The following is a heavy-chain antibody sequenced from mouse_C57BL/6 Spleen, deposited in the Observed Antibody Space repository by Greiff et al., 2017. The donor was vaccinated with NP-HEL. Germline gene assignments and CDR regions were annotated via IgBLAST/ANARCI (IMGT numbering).Heavy chain of an antibody. D-gene: IGHD2-5*01. Sequence: EVQGVESGGGLVKPGGSLKLSCAASGFTFSDYGMHWVRQAPEKGLEWVAYISSGSSTIYYADTVKGRFTISRDNAKNTLFLQMTSLRSEDTAMYYCARGHYSNLHYYAMDYWGQGTSVTVSS. CDR3: ARGHYSNLHYYAMDY. CDR1: GFTFSDYG. CDR2: ISSGSSTI. V-gene: IGHV5-17*01. J-gene: IGHJ4*01.